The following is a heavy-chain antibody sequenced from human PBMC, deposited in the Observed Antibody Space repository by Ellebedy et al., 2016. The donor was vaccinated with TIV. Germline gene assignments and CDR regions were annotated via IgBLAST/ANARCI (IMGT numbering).Heavy chain of an antibody. J-gene: IGHJ4*02. CDR3: ARGLAVIGRLVAY. D-gene: IGHD6-19*01. CDR1: GFTFSSYC. CDR2: IKEDGSDK. Sequence: GGSLRLXXAASGFTFSSYCMNWVRQAPGKGLEWVANIKEDGSDKYYADSVKGRFTISRDNSKNTLYLQMNSLRAEDTAVYHCARGLAVIGRLVAYWGQGTLVTVSS. V-gene: IGHV3-7*01.